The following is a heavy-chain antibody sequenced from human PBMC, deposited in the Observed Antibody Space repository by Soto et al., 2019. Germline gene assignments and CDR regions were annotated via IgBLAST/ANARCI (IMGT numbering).Heavy chain of an antibody. CDR3: AKDVVVGATTGLGEYYYYYGMDV. CDR2: ISYDGSNK. D-gene: IGHD1-26*01. J-gene: IGHJ6*02. CDR1: GFTFSSYG. V-gene: IGHV3-30*18. Sequence: QVQLVESGGGVVQPGRSLRLSCAASGFTFSSYGMHWVRQAPGKGLEWVAVISYDGSNKYYADSVKGRFTISRDNSKNTLDLEMTSLRAEDTAVYYCAKDVVVGATTGLGEYYYYYGMDVWGHGTTVSVSS.